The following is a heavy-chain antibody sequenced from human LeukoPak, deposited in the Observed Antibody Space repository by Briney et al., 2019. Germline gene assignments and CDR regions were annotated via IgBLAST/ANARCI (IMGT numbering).Heavy chain of an antibody. J-gene: IGHJ4*02. Sequence: GGSLRLSCAASGFTFSSYWMHWVRQAPGKGLVWVSRINSDGSSTSYADSVKGRFTISGDNAKNTLYLQMNSLRAEDTAVYYCARDTYSYGCFDYWGQGTLVTVSS. D-gene: IGHD5-18*01. CDR1: GFTFSSYW. V-gene: IGHV3-74*01. CDR2: INSDGSST. CDR3: ARDTYSYGCFDY.